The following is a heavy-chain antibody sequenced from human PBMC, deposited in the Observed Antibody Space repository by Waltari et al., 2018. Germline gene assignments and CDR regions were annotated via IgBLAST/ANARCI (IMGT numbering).Heavy chain of an antibody. V-gene: IGHV4-39*07. D-gene: IGHD1-26*01. Sequence: QLQLQESGPGLVKPSETLSLTCTVSGGSISSSSYYWGWIRQPPGKGLVWIGSIYYSGSTYYTPALKSRVTISVDTSKNRFSLRLSSVTAADTAGYYCARYGRGATTTDIWGQGTRVTVSS. CDR1: GGSISSSSYY. J-gene: IGHJ3*02. CDR3: ARYGRGATTTDI. CDR2: IYYSGST.